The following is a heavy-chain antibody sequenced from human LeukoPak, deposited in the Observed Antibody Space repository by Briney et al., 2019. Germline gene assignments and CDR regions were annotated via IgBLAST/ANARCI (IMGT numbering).Heavy chain of an antibody. CDR2: ISGSGGST. D-gene: IGHD2-15*01. J-gene: IGHJ4*02. Sequence: QPGGSLRLSCAASGFTFSSYAMSWVRQAPGKGLEWVSAISGSGGSTYYADSVKGRFTISRDNSKNTLYLQMNSLRAEDTAVYYCAKVKEYCSGGSCYLNYYFDYWGQGTPVTVSS. CDR3: AKVKEYCSGGSCYLNYYFDY. CDR1: GFTFSSYA. V-gene: IGHV3-23*01.